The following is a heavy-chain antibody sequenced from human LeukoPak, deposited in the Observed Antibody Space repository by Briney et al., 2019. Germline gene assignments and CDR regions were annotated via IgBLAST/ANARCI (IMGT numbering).Heavy chain of an antibody. V-gene: IGHV4-61*02. J-gene: IGHJ6*03. CDR1: GGSISSRSYY. CDR3: ARTGYCSGGSCYHYYYYYMDA. D-gene: IGHD2-15*01. CDR2: IYTSGST. Sequence: SETLSLTCTVSGGSISSRSYYWSWIRQPAGKGLEWIGRIYTSGSTNYNPSLKSRVTISVDTSKNQFSLKLSSVTAADTAVYYCARTGYCSGGSCYHYYYYYMDAWGKGTTVTISS.